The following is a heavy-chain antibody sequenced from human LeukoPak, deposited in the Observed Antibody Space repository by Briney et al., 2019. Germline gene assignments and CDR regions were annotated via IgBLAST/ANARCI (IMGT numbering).Heavy chain of an antibody. CDR3: ARDVSATWGGNYYFDY. D-gene: IGHD1-7*01. V-gene: IGHV4-59*01. CDR2: IYYSGST. Sequence: PSETLSLTCAVYGGSFSGYYWSWIRQPPGKGLEWIGYIYYSGSTNYNPSLKSRVTISIDTSKNQFSLKLTSVTAADTAVYYCARDVSATWGGNYYFDYWGQGNLVTVSS. CDR1: GGSFSGYY. J-gene: IGHJ4*02.